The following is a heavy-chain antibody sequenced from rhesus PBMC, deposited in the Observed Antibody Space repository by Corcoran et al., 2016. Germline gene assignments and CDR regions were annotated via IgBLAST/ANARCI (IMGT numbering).Heavy chain of an antibody. V-gene: IGHV4-169*02. Sequence: QLQLQESGPGLVKPSETLSVTCAVSGGSISSSYWSWIRQAPGKGLEWIGYIYGSGSSTNFNPSLKSRVILSVDTSKNQLSLKLSSVTTADTAVYYCARDRGYCSSTYCSSGYFDYWGQGVLVTVSS. J-gene: IGHJ4*01. CDR3: ARDRGYCSSTYCSSGYFDY. D-gene: IGHD2-15*01. CDR2: IYGSGSST. CDR1: GGSISSSY.